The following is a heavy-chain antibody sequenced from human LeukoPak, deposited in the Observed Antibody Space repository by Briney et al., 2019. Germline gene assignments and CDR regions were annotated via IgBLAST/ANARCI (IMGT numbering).Heavy chain of an antibody. CDR2: IHYSGNT. CDR1: GGSISSSYYY. D-gene: IGHD3-3*01. V-gene: IGHV4-39*07. Sequence: SETLSLTCTVSGGSISSSYYYWGWIRQSPGKGLEWIGSIHYSGNTYYNPSLKSRLTISMDASKSQFSLRLSSVTAADTAVYYCARAEDFWSGYYPEYYYYYYMDVWGKGTTVTVSS. J-gene: IGHJ6*03. CDR3: ARAEDFWSGYYPEYYYYYYMDV.